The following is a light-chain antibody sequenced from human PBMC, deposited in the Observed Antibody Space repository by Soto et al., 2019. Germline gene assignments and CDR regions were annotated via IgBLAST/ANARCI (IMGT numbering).Light chain of an antibody. V-gene: IGKV3-15*01. J-gene: IGKJ1*01. Sequence: EIVMTQSPATLSVSPGERATLSCRASQSVNINLAWYQQKPGQAPRLLIFGASSRANGIPARFSGSGSGTESTLTISNLQTEDFAVYYCQQYHKWPRTFGQGTKVDI. CDR3: QQYHKWPRT. CDR2: GAS. CDR1: QSVNIN.